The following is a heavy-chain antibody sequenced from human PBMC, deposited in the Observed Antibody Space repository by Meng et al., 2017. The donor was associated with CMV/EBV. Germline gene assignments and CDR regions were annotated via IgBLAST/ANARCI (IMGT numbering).Heavy chain of an antibody. J-gene: IGHJ3*02. CDR3: ARKAFAYYYGSGNLKTRAFDI. V-gene: IGHV3-30*14. CDR1: GFTFSSYA. D-gene: IGHD3-10*01. Sequence: GESLKISCAASGFTFSSYAMHWVRQAPGKGLEWVAVISYDGSNKYYADSVKGRFTISRDNSKNTLYLQMNSLRAEDTAVYYCARKAFAYYYGSGNLKTRAFDIWGQGTMVTVSS. CDR2: ISYDGSNK.